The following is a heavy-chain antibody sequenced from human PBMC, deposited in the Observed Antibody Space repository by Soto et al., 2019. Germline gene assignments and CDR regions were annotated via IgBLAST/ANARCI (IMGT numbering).Heavy chain of an antibody. CDR1: GFTFSSLS. D-gene: IGHD5-12*01. V-gene: IGHV3-21*01. CDR2: MSSDSSYI. J-gene: IGHJ6*02. Sequence: EVQMVESGGGLVKPGGSLRLSCAASGFTFSSLSMNWVRQAPGKGLEWVSSMSSDSSYIYYADSVKGRFTISRDNAKNSLYLQMNSLRYEDTAVYYCMGGGYYRYSYYAMDVWGQGTTVTVSS. CDR3: MGGGYYRYSYYAMDV.